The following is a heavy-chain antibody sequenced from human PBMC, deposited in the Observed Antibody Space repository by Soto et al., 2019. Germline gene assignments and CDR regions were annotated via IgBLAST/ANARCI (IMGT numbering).Heavy chain of an antibody. CDR2: IFSNDEK. D-gene: IGHD1-7*01. J-gene: IGHJ5*02. CDR1: GFSLSNARMG. CDR3: ARISSGGWNYLNWFDP. Sequence: SGPTLVNPTATLTLTCTVSGFSLSNARMGVSWIRQPPGKALEWLAHIFSNDEKSCSTSLKSRLTISKDTSKSQVVLTMTNMDPVDTATYYCARISSGGWNYLNWFDPWGQGTLVTASS. V-gene: IGHV2-26*01.